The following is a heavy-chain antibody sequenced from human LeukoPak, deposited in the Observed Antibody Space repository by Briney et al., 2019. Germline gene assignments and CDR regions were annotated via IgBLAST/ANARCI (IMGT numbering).Heavy chain of an antibody. V-gene: IGHV3-23*01. CDR1: GFTFSSYA. D-gene: IGHD3-22*01. CDR2: ISGSGGST. CDR3: AKDRYDSSGPDAFDI. Sequence: PGGSLRLSCAASGFTFSSYAISWVRQAPGKGLEWVSAISGSGGSTYYADSVKGRFTISRDNSKNTLYLQMNSLRAEDTAVYYCAKDRYDSSGPDAFDIWGQGTMVTVSS. J-gene: IGHJ3*02.